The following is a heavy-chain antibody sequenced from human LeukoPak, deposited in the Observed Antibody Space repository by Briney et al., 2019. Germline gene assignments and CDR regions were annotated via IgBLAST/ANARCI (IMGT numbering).Heavy chain of an antibody. J-gene: IGHJ5*02. CDR1: GYTLTELS. Sequence: RASVKVSCKVSGYTLTELSMHWVRQAPGKGLEWMGGFDPEDGETIYAQKFQGRVTMTEDTSTDTAYMELSSLRSEDTAVYYCATARYCSGGSCSHWFDPWGRGTLVTLSS. CDR2: FDPEDGET. CDR3: ATARYCSGGSCSHWFDP. V-gene: IGHV1-24*01. D-gene: IGHD2-15*01.